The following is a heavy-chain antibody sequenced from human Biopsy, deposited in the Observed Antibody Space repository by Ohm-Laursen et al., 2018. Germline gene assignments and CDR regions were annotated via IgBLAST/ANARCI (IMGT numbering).Heavy chain of an antibody. Sequence: SVKVSCKASGYTFAGYYLHWVRQAPGHGLEWMGWINPNSGNANYAQSFQGRLTVTRDTSISTAYMELTSLTFDDTAIYYCARDPAYPSIDGYYGLDLWGQGTTVIVSS. D-gene: IGHD3-9*01. J-gene: IGHJ6*02. CDR2: INPNSGNA. CDR3: ARDPAYPSIDGYYGLDL. CDR1: GYTFAGYY. V-gene: IGHV1-2*02.